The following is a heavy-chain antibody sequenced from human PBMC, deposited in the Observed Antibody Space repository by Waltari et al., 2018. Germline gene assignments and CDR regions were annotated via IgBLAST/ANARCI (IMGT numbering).Heavy chain of an antibody. CDR3: ALDRGRGLYFDS. J-gene: IGHJ4*02. CDR2: IHRSGRT. V-gene: IGHV4-4*02. D-gene: IGHD5-12*01. Sequence: QLQLQQSGPGLVKPSESLSLTCGVSGDSMSENYWWSWVRQSPEKGLEWIGQIHRSGRTYYNHSLETRVTESMDTANNKFFLKLSSAIAADTAVYYCALDRGRGLYFDSWGQGTLVTVSP. CDR1: GDSMSENYW.